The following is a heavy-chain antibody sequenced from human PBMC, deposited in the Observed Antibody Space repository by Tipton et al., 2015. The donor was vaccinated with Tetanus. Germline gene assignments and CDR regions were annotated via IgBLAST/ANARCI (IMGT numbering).Heavy chain of an antibody. J-gene: IGHJ5*02. D-gene: IGHD3-22*01. V-gene: IGHV4-39*01. Sequence: TLSLTCTVSGGSITAGGYYWSWIRQPPGKALEWIGHIFYTGSSHYNPSFKSRVTMSVDTSKNQFSLNLTSVTAADTAVYFCSRQEPPRRFFYDSSGSSAWGQGTLVTVSS. CDR2: IFYTGSS. CDR3: SRQEPPRRFFYDSSGSSA. CDR1: GGSITAGGYY.